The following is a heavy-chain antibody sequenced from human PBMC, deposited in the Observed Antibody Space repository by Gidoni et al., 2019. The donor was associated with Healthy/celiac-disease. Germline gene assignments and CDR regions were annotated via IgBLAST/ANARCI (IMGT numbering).Heavy chain of an antibody. CDR3: AKDTGGIAVAGTGYFDY. CDR2: ISWNSGSI. V-gene: IGHV3-9*01. D-gene: IGHD6-19*01. Sequence: EVQLVESGGGLVQPGRSLRLSCAASGFTFDDYAMHWVRQAPGKGLEWVSGISWNSGSIGYADSVKGRFTISRDNAKNSLYLQMNSLRAEDTALYYCAKDTGGIAVAGTGYFDYWGQGTLVTVSS. J-gene: IGHJ4*02. CDR1: GFTFDDYA.